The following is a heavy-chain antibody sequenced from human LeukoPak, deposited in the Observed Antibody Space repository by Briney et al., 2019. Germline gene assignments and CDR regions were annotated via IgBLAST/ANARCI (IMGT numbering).Heavy chain of an antibody. J-gene: IGHJ3*02. CDR1: GGSFSGYY. D-gene: IGHD4-17*01. V-gene: IGHV4-34*01. CDR3: AMTTVTTGRSSFDI. CDR2: INQSGSA. Sequence: SETLSLSCAVYGGSFSGYYWSWIRQPPGKGLEWIGEINQSGSADYNPSLKSRVTISVDTSKNQFYLKLSSVTAADTAVYYCAMTTVTTGRSSFDIWAQGTMVTVSS.